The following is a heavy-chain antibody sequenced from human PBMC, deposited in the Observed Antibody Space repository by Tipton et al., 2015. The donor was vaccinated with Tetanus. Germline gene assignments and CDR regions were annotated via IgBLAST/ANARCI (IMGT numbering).Heavy chain of an antibody. D-gene: IGHD2-21*02. CDR1: GFTFSSYS. CDR2: ISSSSSTI. Sequence: SLRLSCAASGFTFSSYSMNWVRQAPGKGLEWVSYISSSSSTIYYADSVKGRFTISRDNAKNSLYLQMNSLRDEDTAVYYCARDRTALGRDHAFDIWGQGTMVTVSS. CDR3: ARDRTALGRDHAFDI. J-gene: IGHJ3*02. V-gene: IGHV3-48*02.